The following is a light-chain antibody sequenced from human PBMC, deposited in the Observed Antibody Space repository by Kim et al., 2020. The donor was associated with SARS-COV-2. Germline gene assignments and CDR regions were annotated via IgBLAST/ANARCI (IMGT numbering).Light chain of an antibody. CDR2: GAS. V-gene: IGKV3-20*01. CDR3: HQYGSSPRT. J-gene: IGKJ2*01. CDR1: QSISTNY. Sequence: LSPGERVTLSCRASQSISTNYLAWFQQKPGQAPRLLIYGASSRATGIPDRFSGSGSGTDFTLTISRLEPEDFTVYYCHQYGSSPRTFGRGTKLEI.